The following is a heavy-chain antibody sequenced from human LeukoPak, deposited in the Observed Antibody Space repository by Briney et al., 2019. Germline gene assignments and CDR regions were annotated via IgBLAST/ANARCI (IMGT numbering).Heavy chain of an antibody. D-gene: IGHD6-19*01. CDR1: GGSISSYY. Sequence: SETLSLTCTVSGGSISSYYWSWIRQPPGKGLEWIGYIYYSGSTNYNPSLKSRVTISVDTSKNQFSLKLSSVTAADTAVYYCASGNSDTYSSGWYPYYYYYMDVWGKGTTVTVSS. CDR2: IYYSGST. CDR3: ASGNSDTYSSGWYPYYYYYMDV. J-gene: IGHJ6*03. V-gene: IGHV4-59*12.